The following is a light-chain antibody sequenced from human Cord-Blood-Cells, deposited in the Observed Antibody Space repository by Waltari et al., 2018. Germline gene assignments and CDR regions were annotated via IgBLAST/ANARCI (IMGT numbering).Light chain of an antibody. CDR3: QQYNSYSGT. V-gene: IGKV1-5*03. J-gene: IGKJ1*01. CDR2: KAS. CDR1: QSISSW. Sequence: DIQMTQSPSTLSASVGDRVTITCRASQSISSWLAWYQQKPGKAPNPLIYKASSLESGVPSRFSGSGSGTEFTLTISSLQPDDFATYYCQQYNSYSGTFGQGTKVEIK.